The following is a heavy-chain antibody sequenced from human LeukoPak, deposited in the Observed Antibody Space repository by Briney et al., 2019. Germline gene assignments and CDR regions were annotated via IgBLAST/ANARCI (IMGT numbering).Heavy chain of an antibody. CDR1: GFTLNNAW. D-gene: IGHD6-6*01. J-gene: IGHJ4*02. CDR2: IKSKTHGGTT. CDR3: TTDRGIEARPLFDL. V-gene: IGHV3-15*01. Sequence: TSGGSLRLSCAASGFTLNNAWMGWVRQAPGKGLEWIGRIKSKTHGGTTDFAAPVKGRFTISKDDSKNTLYLLLNSLKSDDTAKYYCTTDRGIEARPLFDLWGQGILVTVSS.